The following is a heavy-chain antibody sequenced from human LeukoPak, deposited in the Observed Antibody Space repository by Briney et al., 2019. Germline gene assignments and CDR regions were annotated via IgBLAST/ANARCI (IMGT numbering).Heavy chain of an antibody. D-gene: IGHD2-2*01. V-gene: IGHV1-69*01. CDR2: IIPIFGTA. J-gene: IGHJ3*02. CDR1: GGTFSSYA. CDR3: ARAAIVVVPAARSAFDI. Sequence: SVKVSCKASGGTFSSYAISWVRQAPGQGLEWMGGIIPIFGTANYARKFQGRVTITADESTSTAYMELSSLRSEDTAVYYCARAAIVVVPAARSAFDIWGQGTMVTVSS.